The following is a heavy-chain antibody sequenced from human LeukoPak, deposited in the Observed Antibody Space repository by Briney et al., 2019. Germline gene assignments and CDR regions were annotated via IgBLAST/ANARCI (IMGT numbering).Heavy chain of an antibody. CDR2: INPNSGGT. V-gene: IGHV1-2*02. D-gene: IGHD3-22*01. Sequence: ASVKVSCKASGYTFTVYYMHWVRQAPGQGLEWMGWINPNSGGTNYAQKFQGRVTMTRDTSISTAYMELSRLRSDDTAVYYCASSYYYDSSGYSYHFDYWGQGTLVTVSS. CDR3: ASSYYYDSSGYSYHFDY. J-gene: IGHJ4*02. CDR1: GYTFTVYY.